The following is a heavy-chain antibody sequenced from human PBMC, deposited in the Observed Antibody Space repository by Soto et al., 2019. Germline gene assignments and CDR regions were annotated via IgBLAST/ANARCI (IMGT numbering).Heavy chain of an antibody. V-gene: IGHV1-46*01. CDR2: INPSGGST. CDR1: GYTCTSYY. J-gene: IGHJ4*02. CDR3: ARDAGYCTNGVCYTLDY. D-gene: IGHD2-8*01. Sequence: ASVKVSCKASGYTCTSYYMHWVRQAPGQGLEWMGIINPSGGSTSYAQKFQGRVTMTRDTSTSTVYMELSSLRSEDTAVYYCARDAGYCTNGVCYTLDYWGQGTRVTAPQ.